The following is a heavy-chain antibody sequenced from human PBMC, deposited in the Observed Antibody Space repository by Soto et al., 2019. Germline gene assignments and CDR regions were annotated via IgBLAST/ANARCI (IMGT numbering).Heavy chain of an antibody. J-gene: IGHJ6*02. Sequence: ASVKVSCKASGYTFTSYGISWVRQAPGQGLEWMGWISAYNGNTNYAQKLQGRVTMTTDTSTSTAYMELRSLRSDDTAVYYFASPYYDILTGYYRGNYYGMDVWGQGTTVTVSS. V-gene: IGHV1-18*01. CDR2: ISAYNGNT. CDR3: ASPYYDILTGYYRGNYYGMDV. CDR1: GYTFTSYG. D-gene: IGHD3-9*01.